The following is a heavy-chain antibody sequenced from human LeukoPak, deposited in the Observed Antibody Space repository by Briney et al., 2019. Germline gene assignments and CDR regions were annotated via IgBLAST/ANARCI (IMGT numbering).Heavy chain of an antibody. CDR1: GYTFTSYG. CDR3: ARDHVVVIKSRAKGSAFDI. V-gene: IGHV1-18*01. CDR2: ISSYTDDT. J-gene: IGHJ3*02. Sequence: ASVKVSCKASGYTFTSYGVNWVRQAPGQGLEWMGWISSYTDDTSYSQKFQDRITMTTDRSTNTAYVELKSLRSEDTAVYYCARDHVVVIKSRAKGSAFDIWGQGTMVTVSS. D-gene: IGHD3-22*01.